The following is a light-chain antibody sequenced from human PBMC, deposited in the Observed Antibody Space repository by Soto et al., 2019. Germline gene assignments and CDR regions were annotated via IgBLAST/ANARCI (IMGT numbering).Light chain of an antibody. V-gene: IGKV3-11*01. CDR2: DAS. CDR3: QQRYSGWT. Sequence: EGVLTQSPATLSLTPGERATLSCRTSQSVSNYLAWYQQKPGQAPRLLIYDASNRATGIPARFSGSGSGTDFTLTISSLEPEDFAVYYCQQRYSGWTFGQGTKVDI. J-gene: IGKJ1*01. CDR1: QSVSNY.